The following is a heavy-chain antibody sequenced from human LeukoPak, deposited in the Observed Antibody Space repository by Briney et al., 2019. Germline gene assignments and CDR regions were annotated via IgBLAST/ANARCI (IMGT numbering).Heavy chain of an antibody. Sequence: PSETLSLTCAVYGGSFGGYYWSWIRQPPGKGLEWIGEINHSGSTNYNPSLKSRVTISVDTSKNQFSLKLSSVTAADTAVYYCARGFTNISSWFDPWGQGTLVTVSS. CDR2: INHSGST. D-gene: IGHD3-16*02. V-gene: IGHV4-34*01. J-gene: IGHJ5*02. CDR1: GGSFGGYY. CDR3: ARGFTNISSWFDP.